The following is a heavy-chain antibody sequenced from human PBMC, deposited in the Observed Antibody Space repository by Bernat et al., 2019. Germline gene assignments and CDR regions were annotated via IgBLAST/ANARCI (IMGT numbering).Heavy chain of an antibody. CDR2: IYYSGST. CDR1: GGSISSSSYY. D-gene: IGHD5-12*01. V-gene: IGHV4-39*01. J-gene: IGHJ6*03. Sequence: QLQLQESGPGLVKPSETLSLTCTVSGGSISSSSYYWGWIRQPPGKGLEWIGSIYYSGSTYYNPSLKSRVTIAVDTSKNQFSLKLSSVTAADTAVYYCAKHPTHSSGYVYYSSYYMDVWGKGTTVTVSS. CDR3: AKHPTHSSGYVYYSSYYMDV.